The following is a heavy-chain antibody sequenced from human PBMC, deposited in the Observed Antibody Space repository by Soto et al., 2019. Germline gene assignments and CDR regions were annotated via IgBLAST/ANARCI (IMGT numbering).Heavy chain of an antibody. CDR3: ARALGYCSSTSCYQLDY. CDR1: GGSFSSYA. J-gene: IGHJ4*02. CDR2: IIPIFGTA. Sequence: GASVKVSCKASGGSFSSYAISWVRQAPGQGLEWMGGIIPIFGTANYAQKFQGRVTITADKSTSTAYMELSSLRSEDTAVYYCARALGYCSSTSCYQLDYWGQGTLVTVSS. V-gene: IGHV1-69*06. D-gene: IGHD2-2*01.